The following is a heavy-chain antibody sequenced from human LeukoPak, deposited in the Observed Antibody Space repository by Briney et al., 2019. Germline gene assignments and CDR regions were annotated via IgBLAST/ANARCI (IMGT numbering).Heavy chain of an antibody. CDR3: ARVGGPVVTSFGY. D-gene: IGHD4-23*01. CDR1: GYTFTGYY. CDR2: INPNSGGS. Sequence: ASVKVSCKASGYTFTGYYMHWVRQAPGQGLGWMGWINPNSGGSNYAQKFQGRVTMTRDTSISTAYMELSRLRSDDTAVYYCARVGGPVVTSFGYWGQGTLVTVSS. V-gene: IGHV1-2*02. J-gene: IGHJ4*02.